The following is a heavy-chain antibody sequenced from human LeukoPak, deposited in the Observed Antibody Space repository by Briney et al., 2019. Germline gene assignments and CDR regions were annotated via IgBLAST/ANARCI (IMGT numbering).Heavy chain of an antibody. CDR3: ARGLHSKYYYGMDV. CDR2: ISSSSTI. CDR1: GFIFGSCS. V-gene: IGHV3-48*02. Sequence: GGSLRLSCAASGFIFGSCSMNWVRQAPGKGLEWVSYISSSSTIYYADSVKGRITISRDNAKNSLYLQMNSLRDEDTAVYYCARGLHSKYYYGMDVWGQGTTVTVSS. D-gene: IGHD4-11*01. J-gene: IGHJ6*02.